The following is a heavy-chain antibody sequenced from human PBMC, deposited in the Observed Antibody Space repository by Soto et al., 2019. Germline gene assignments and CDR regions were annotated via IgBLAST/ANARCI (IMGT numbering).Heavy chain of an antibody. CDR1: GGSFSGYY. CDR3: ARDILRNVWGSYRSYYYYYYGMDV. V-gene: IGHV4-34*01. J-gene: IGHJ6*02. CDR2: INHSGST. Sequence: SETLSLTCAVYGGSFSGYYWSWIRQPPGKGLEWIGEINHSGSTNYNPSLKSRVTISVGTSKNQFSLKLSSVTAADTAVYYCARDILRNVWGSYRSYYYYYYGMDVWGQGTTVTVSS. D-gene: IGHD3-16*02.